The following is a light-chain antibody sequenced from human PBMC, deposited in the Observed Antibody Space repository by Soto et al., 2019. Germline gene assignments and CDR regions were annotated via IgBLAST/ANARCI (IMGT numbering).Light chain of an antibody. CDR1: QGVSSY. Sequence: EIVLTRSPATLSLSPGERATLSCRASQGVSSYLAWYQQKPGQAPRLLIYDASNRATGIPARFSGSGPGTDFTLTISSLEPEDFAVYYCQQRSNWQITFGQGTRLEIK. V-gene: IGKV3D-11*01. CDR3: QQRSNWQIT. CDR2: DAS. J-gene: IGKJ5*01.